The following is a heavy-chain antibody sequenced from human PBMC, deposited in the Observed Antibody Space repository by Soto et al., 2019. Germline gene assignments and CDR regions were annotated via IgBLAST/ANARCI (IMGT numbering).Heavy chain of an antibody. CDR3: ARDHRSYGSKAFDI. CDR2: ISSSSSYI. V-gene: IGHV3-21*01. Sequence: EVQLVESGGGLVKPGGSLRLFCAASGFTFSSYSMNWVRQAPGKGLEWVSSISSSSSYIYYADSVKGRFTISRDNAKNSLYLQMNSLRAEYTAVYYCARDHRSYGSKAFDIWGQGTMVTVSS. CDR1: GFTFSSYS. D-gene: IGHD5-18*01. J-gene: IGHJ3*02.